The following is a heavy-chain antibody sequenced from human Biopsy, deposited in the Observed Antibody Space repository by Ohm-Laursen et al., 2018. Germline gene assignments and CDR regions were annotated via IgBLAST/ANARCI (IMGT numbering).Heavy chain of an antibody. CDR2: IYYNGST. Sequence: SDTLSLTCTVSGGSISSDYWSWIRQTPGKGLEWIGYIYYNGSTNYNPSLKSRVTISVDTSKNQFSLRLNSVTAADTAVYYCARATNSTGWPYYYFYGMDVWGQGTTVTVSS. CDR3: ARATNSTGWPYYYFYGMDV. D-gene: IGHD2/OR15-2a*01. CDR1: GGSISSDY. V-gene: IGHV4-59*07. J-gene: IGHJ6*02.